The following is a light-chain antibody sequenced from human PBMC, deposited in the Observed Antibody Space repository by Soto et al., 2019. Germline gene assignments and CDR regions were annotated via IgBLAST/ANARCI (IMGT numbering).Light chain of an antibody. CDR1: QGVGRF. Sequence: EIVLTQSPATLSLSPGARAALSCRASQGVGRFLAWYQQKPGQAPRLLIYDASNRATGIPARFSGSGSETNFTHAIDNLEPEDFAVFYCQQRGGWPLTFGGGIKVEIK. CDR3: QQRGGWPLT. V-gene: IGKV3-11*01. J-gene: IGKJ4*01. CDR2: DAS.